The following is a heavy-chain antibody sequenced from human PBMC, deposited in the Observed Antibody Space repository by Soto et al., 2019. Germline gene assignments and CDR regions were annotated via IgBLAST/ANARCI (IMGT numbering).Heavy chain of an antibody. J-gene: IGHJ6*02. CDR2: IYWDDDK. CDR1: AFSLSTGGVG. V-gene: IGHV2-5*02. CDR3: IQSRGGGDCLQSSASYYHYGMDV. D-gene: IGHD2-21*02. Sequence: QITLKESGPTLVKPTQTLTLTCTFSAFSLSTGGVGVGWIRQPPGKALEWLALIYWDDDKRYSPSLRSRLTIPKDTSKHHVVLTMTNLVPVDTATSYCIQSRGGGDCLQSSASYYHYGMDVWGPGTTVTVSS.